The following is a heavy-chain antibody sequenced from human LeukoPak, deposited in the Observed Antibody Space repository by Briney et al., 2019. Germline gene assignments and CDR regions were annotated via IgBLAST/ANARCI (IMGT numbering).Heavy chain of an antibody. CDR3: ATGGSGLYFDS. CDR2: INPNTGGA. CDR1: GYSFTGHY. D-gene: IGHD3-16*01. Sequence: ASVKVSCKPSGYSFTGHYMHWMRQAPGQGLEWMGWINPNTGGAKYAQKFQGRVTLTRDTSISTAFMYLDRLRSDDTAVYYCATGGSGLYFDSWGQGTLVTVSS. J-gene: IGHJ4*02. V-gene: IGHV1-2*02.